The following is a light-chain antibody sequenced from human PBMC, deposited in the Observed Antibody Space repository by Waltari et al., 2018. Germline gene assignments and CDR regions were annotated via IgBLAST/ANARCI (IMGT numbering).Light chain of an antibody. V-gene: IGKV1-5*01. J-gene: IGKJ4*01. CDR1: EDINTW. CDR3: QHYKNFPLT. Sequence: DVQMTQSPSTLSASVGDRVTITCRASEDINTWLAWYQQKPGKAPKLLISEAASLKSGVPSRFSRSGSGTDFTLTITSMQPDDFATYYCQHYKNFPLTFGGGTNVEV. CDR2: EAA.